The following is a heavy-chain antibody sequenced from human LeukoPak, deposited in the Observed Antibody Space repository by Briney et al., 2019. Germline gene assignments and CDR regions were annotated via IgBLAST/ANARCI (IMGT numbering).Heavy chain of an antibody. D-gene: IGHD2-2*02. V-gene: IGHV3-21*01. CDR2: ISSSSSYI. Sequence: GRSLRLSCAASGFTFSSYSMNWVRQAPGKGLEWVSSISSSSSYIYYADSVKGRFTISRDNAKNSLYLQMNSLRAEDTAVYYCARDGVVPAAIFPFDYWGQGTLVTVSS. CDR1: GFTFSSYS. J-gene: IGHJ4*02. CDR3: ARDGVVPAAIFPFDY.